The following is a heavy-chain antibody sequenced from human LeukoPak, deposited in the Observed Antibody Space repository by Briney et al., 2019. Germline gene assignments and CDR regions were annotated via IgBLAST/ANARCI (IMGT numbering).Heavy chain of an antibody. J-gene: IGHJ5*02. CDR1: GGSISSYY. Sequence: SETLSLTCTVSGGSISSYYWSWIRQPPGKGLEWIGYIYYSGSTYYNPSLKSRVTISVDTSKNLFSLKLSSVTAADTAVYYCARHGRRVTSSWFDPWGQGTLVTVSS. V-gene: IGHV4-59*01. D-gene: IGHD2-21*02. CDR2: IYYSGST. CDR3: ARHGRRVTSSWFDP.